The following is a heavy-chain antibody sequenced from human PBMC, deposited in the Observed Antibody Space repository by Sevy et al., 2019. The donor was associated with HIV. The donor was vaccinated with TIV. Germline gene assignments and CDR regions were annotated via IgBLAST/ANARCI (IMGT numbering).Heavy chain of an antibody. Sequence: SETLSLTCAVYRGSFTGYYWSWIRQPPGKGLEWSGEINHSGSTTYNPSLKSRVTISVDTSKNQFSLRRTSVTAADTAVYYCARGVGNSYGYDPDYWGQGTLVTVSS. CDR1: RGSFTGYY. J-gene: IGHJ4*02. D-gene: IGHD5-18*01. CDR2: INHSGST. CDR3: ARGVGNSYGYDPDY. V-gene: IGHV4-34*01.